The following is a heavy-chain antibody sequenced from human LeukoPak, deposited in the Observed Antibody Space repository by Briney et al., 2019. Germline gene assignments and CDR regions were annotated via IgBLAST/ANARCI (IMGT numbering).Heavy chain of an antibody. V-gene: IGHV4-59*01. D-gene: IGHD3-16*02. Sequence: SETLSLTCTVSGGSISSYYWSWIRQPPGKGLEWIGYIYYSGSTNYNPSLKSRVTISVDTSKNQFSLKLSSVTAADTAVYYCARGTSYDYIWGSYRYLYFDYWGQGTLVTVSS. J-gene: IGHJ4*02. CDR2: IYYSGST. CDR1: GGSISSYY. CDR3: ARGTSYDYIWGSYRYLYFDY.